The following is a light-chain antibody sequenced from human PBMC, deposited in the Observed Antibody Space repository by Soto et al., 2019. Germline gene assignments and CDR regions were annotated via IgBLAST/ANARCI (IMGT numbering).Light chain of an antibody. V-gene: IGLV2-8*01. J-gene: IGLJ2*01. CDR3: SSYTSSSTLVV. CDR1: SSDVGGYNY. Sequence: QSALTQPPSASGSPGQSVTISCTGTSSDVGGYNYVSWYQQHPGKAPKLMIYEVTKRPSGVPDRFSGSKSGNTASLTVSGLQAGDEGDYYCSSYTSSSTLVVFGGGTKVTVL. CDR2: EVT.